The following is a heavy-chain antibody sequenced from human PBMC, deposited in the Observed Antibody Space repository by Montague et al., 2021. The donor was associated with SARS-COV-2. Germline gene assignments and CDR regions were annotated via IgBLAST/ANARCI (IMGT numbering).Heavy chain of an antibody. V-gene: IGHV4-39*01. Sequence: SETLSLTCTVSGASISSRSYYWGWIRQHPGKGLEWTGFKYYSGSTYYNPTLKSRVTISVDTSKNQFSLKLSSVTAAGTAVYYCATLPSCITIFGVVQGYSFDVWGQGTLVTVSS. D-gene: IGHD3-3*01. CDR2: KYYSGST. CDR3: ATLPSCITIFGVVQGYSFDV. CDR1: GASISSRSYY. J-gene: IGHJ4*02.